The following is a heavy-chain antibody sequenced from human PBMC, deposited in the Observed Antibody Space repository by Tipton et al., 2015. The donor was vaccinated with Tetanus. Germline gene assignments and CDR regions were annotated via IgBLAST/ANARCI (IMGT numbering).Heavy chain of an antibody. CDR1: GFTFNTYA. D-gene: IGHD5-24*01. J-gene: IGHJ4*02. CDR3: ARWRDGFNRALDS. V-gene: IGHV3-48*03. CDR2: ISDTASTI. Sequence: SLRLSCEASGFTFNTYAMNWVRQAPGEGLEWISYISDTASTIHYADSVRGRFTISRDNAKESLFLEMNSLRAEDTAVYYCARWRDGFNRALDSWGQGIMVTVSS.